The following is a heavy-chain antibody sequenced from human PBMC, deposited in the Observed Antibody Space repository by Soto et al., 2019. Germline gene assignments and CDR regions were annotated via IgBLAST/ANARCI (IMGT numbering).Heavy chain of an antibody. CDR2: TIPSFDRS. V-gene: IGHV1-69*01. J-gene: IGHJ6*02. D-gene: IGHD1-1*01. Sequence: QVQLVQSGAEVKKPGSSVKVSCQTSGGTFSSHGISWLRQAPGQRLEWLGGTIPSFDRSDYAQNFQGRVTITADESTSTVYMELRSLRSEDTAVYYCASGRAFRRTTFFRFFYCGLDVWGQGTTVTVSS. CDR3: ASGRAFRRTTFFRFFYCGLDV. CDR1: GGTFSSHG.